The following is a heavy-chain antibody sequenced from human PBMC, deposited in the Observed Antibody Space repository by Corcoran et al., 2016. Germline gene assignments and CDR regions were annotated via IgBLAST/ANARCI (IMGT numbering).Heavy chain of an antibody. V-gene: IGHV3-33*01. D-gene: IGHD2-15*01. CDR1: GFTFSSYG. J-gene: IGHJ4*02. Sequence: QVQLVESGGGVVQPGRSLRLSCAASGFTFSSYGMHWVRQAPGKGLEWVAVIWDDGSNKYYADSVKGRFTISRDNSKNTLYLQMNSLRAEDTAVYYCAREVGCYPLHVTLTGLPPDYWGQGTLVTVSS. CDR3: AREVGCYPLHVTLTGLPPDY. CDR2: IWDDGSNK.